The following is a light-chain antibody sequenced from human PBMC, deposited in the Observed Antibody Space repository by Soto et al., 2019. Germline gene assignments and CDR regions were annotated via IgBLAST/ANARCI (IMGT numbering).Light chain of an antibody. CDR1: SSDIGAYNY. J-gene: IGLJ3*02. CDR3: TSYGGRDNLM. CDR2: EVN. V-gene: IGLV2-8*01. Sequence: QSVLTQPPSASGSPGQSVTISCTGTSSDIGAYNYVSWFQQHPGEAPKLIISEVNKRPSGVPDRFSGSKSGNTASLTVSGLQAEDEADYSCTSYGGRDNLMFGGGTKLTVL.